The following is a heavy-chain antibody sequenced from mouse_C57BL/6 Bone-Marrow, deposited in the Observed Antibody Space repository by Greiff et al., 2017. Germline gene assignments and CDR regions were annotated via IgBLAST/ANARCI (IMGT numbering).Heavy chain of an antibody. CDR1: GYTFTSYW. V-gene: IGHV1-7*01. CDR2: SYPSSGST. J-gene: IGHJ4*01. Sequence: QVQLQQSGAELAKPGASVKLSCKASGYTFTSYWMHWVKQRPGPGLEWIGYSYPSSGSTKYNQKFKDKATLTADKSSSTAYMQLSSLPYEDSAVYYCARRGGSSYLYAMDYWGQGTSVTVSS. D-gene: IGHD1-1*01. CDR3: ARRGGSSYLYAMDY.